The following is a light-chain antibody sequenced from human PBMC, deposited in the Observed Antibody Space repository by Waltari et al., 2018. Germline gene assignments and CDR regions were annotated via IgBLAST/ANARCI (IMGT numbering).Light chain of an antibody. J-gene: IGKJ3*01. CDR1: QDIGNR. V-gene: IGKV1-12*01. CDR3: QQGNSFPIT. CDR2: GTS. Sequence: DIQMTQSPSPVSASVGDRVTITCRASQDIGNRLAWYQQKPGKAPNLLIYGTSSLQTGVPSRFSGSGSGTEFTLTISSLQPEDFGTYYCQQGNSFPITFGPWTKVEIK.